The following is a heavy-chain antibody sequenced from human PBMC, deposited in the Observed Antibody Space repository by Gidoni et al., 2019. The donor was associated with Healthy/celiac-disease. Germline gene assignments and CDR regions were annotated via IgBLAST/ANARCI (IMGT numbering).Heavy chain of an antibody. Sequence: QVQLQQWGAGLLKPSETLSLTCAVYGGSFSGYYWSWFRQPPGKGLEWIGEINHSGSTNYNPSLKSRVTISVDTSKNQFSLKLSSVTAADTAVYYCARGRCSGGSCYPKYYYYYGMDVWGQGTTVTVSS. D-gene: IGHD2-15*01. CDR1: GGSFSGYY. V-gene: IGHV4-34*01. CDR3: ARGRCSGGSCYPKYYYYYGMDV. CDR2: INHSGST. J-gene: IGHJ6*02.